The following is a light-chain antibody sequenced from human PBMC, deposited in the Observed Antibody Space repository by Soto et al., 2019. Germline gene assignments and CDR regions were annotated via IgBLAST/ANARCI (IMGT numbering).Light chain of an antibody. CDR2: KAS. CDR1: QTISSW. Sequence: DIQMTQSPSTLSGSVGDRVTITCRASQTISSWLAWYQQKPGKAPKLLIYKASTLKSGVPSRFSGSGSGTEFTLTIRSMQTDDFANYYCQHYNSYSEAFGQGTKVDIQ. CDR3: QHYNSYSEA. V-gene: IGKV1-5*03. J-gene: IGKJ1*01.